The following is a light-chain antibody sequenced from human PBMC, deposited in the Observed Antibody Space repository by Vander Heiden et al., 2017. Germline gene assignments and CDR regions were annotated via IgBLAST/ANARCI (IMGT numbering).Light chain of an antibody. CDR2: DSF. J-gene: IGKJ4*01. CDR1: QSVSSY. V-gene: IGKV3-11*01. CDR3: QQRTDWRLT. Sequence: EAVLTQSPATLSLSPGERATLSFRASQSVSSYLAWYQQKPGQAPRLLIYDSFNRATGTPARFSGSGSGTDFTLTISSLEPEDFAVYYCQQRTDWRLTFGGGTEVEIK.